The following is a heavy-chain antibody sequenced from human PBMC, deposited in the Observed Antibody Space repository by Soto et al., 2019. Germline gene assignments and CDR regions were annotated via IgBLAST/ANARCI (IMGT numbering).Heavy chain of an antibody. CDR1: GGTFNKFA. Sequence: QVQLVPSGAEVKKPGSSVKVSCEASGGTFNKFAISWVRHAPGQGLEGLGGTIPFLGSSKYAQKFQGRATITDDESANTAFMQLSGLRSKDTAIYYCAIGGTSYGDYVCAASYSNGFDVWGQGTTVTVSS. J-gene: IGHJ6*02. V-gene: IGHV1-69*01. CDR2: TIPFLGSS. D-gene: IGHD4-17*01. CDR3: AIGGTSYGDYVCAASYSNGFDV.